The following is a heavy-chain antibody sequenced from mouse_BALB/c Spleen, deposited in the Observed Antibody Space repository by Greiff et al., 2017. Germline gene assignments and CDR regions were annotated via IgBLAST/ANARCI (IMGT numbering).Heavy chain of an antibody. CDR2: IDTSDSYT. CDR3: TRRGGYDYGGMDY. CDR1: GYTFTSYW. D-gene: IGHD2-4*01. Sequence: VQLQQPGAELVKPGASVKMSCKASGYTFTSYWMHWVKQRPGQGLEWLGVIDTSDSYTSYNQKFKGKATLTVDTSSSTAYMQLSSLTSEDSAVYYCTRRGGYDYGGMDYWGQGTSVTVSA. J-gene: IGHJ4*01. V-gene: IGHV1S127*01.